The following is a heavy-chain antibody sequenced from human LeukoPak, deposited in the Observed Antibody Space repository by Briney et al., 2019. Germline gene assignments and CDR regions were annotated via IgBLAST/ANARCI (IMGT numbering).Heavy chain of an antibody. V-gene: IGHV4-39*07. CDR2: IYYSGST. J-gene: IGHJ5*02. D-gene: IGHD2-2*01. CDR1: GGSISSGSYY. Sequence: SETLSLTCTVSGGSISSGSYYWGWIRQPPGKGLEWIGSIYYSGSTYYNPSLKSRVTISVDTSKNQFSLKLSSVTAADTAVYYCARGACSSTSCYPGEIWFDPWGQGTLVTVSS. CDR3: ARGACSSTSCYPGEIWFDP.